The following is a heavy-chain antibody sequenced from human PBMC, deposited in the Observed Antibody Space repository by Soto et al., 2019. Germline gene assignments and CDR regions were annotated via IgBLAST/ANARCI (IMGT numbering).Heavy chain of an antibody. J-gene: IGHJ3*02. CDR3: ARQTAYHYYDSTDAFDI. V-gene: IGHV1-3*01. CDR2: INPGSAKT. CDR1: GYIFTTYT. D-gene: IGHD3-22*01. Sequence: GASVKVSCKASGYIFTTYTINWVRQAPGQGLEWMGWINPGSAKTKYSQNFQGRVAITGDTSASTAYVELNSLRSDDTAVYYCARQTAYHYYDSTDAFDIWGQGTMVTVSS.